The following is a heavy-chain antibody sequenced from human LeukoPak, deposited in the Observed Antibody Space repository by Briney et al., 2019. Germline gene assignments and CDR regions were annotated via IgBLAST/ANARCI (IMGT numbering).Heavy chain of an antibody. CDR2: IYYSGST. D-gene: IGHD3-10*01. Sequence: SETLSLTCTVSGGSISSGGYYWSWIRQHPGKGLEWIGYIYYSGSTYYNPSLKSRVTISVDTSKNQFSLKLSSVTAADTAVYYCARELSGSQTFDYWGQGTLVTVSS. J-gene: IGHJ4*02. V-gene: IGHV4-31*03. CDR1: GGSISSGGYY. CDR3: ARELSGSQTFDY.